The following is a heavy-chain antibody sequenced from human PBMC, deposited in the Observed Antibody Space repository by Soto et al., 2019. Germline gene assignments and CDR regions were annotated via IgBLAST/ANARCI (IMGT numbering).Heavy chain of an antibody. D-gene: IGHD3-16*01. V-gene: IGHV3-7*01. CDR1: EFNVMRDW. J-gene: IGHJ5*02. Sequence: PGGSMRLSCAVSEFNVMRDWRSWVRQAPGKGLEWVASIKEDGSEIYYLQSVRGRFTISRDSAGNALHLAMNYLSAEDTGVYFCARDIGFDYGAWGQRTLVTVSS. CDR2: IKEDGSEI. CDR3: ARDIGFDYGA.